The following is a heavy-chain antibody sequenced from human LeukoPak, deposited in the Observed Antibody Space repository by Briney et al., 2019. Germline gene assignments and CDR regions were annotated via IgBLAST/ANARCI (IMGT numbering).Heavy chain of an antibody. J-gene: IGHJ4*02. CDR1: GGTFSSYA. CDR2: IIPILGIA. D-gene: IGHD6-13*01. V-gene: IGHV1-69*04. CDR3: ARDRRVRYSSSWYALGDY. Sequence: SVKVSCKASGGTFSSYAISWVRQAPGQGLEWMGRIIPILGIANYAQKFQGRVTITADKSTSTAYMELSSLRSEDTAVYYCARDRRVRYSSSWYALGDYWGQGTLVTVPS.